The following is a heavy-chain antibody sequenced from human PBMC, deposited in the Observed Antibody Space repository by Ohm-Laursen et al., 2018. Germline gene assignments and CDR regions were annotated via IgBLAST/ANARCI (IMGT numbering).Heavy chain of an antibody. D-gene: IGHD1-26*01. V-gene: IGHV3-7*03. Sequence: SLRLSCAASGFTFSSYWMSWVRQAPGKGLEWVANIKQDGSEKYYVDSVKGRFTISRDNAKNSLYLQMNSLRAEDTAVYYCARASHSGSYPKQFDYWGQGTLVTVSS. CDR1: GFTFSSYW. CDR2: IKQDGSEK. J-gene: IGHJ4*02. CDR3: ARASHSGSYPKQFDY.